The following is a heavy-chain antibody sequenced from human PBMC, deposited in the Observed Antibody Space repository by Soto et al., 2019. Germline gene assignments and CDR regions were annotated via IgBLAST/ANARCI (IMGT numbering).Heavy chain of an antibody. CDR3: ARVPDR. V-gene: IGHV4-59*12. CDR1: GDSISSDY. J-gene: IGHJ5*02. CDR2: IYHSGST. D-gene: IGHD2-2*01. Sequence: SETLSLTFSVSGDSISSDYWSWIRQPPGKGLEWIGYIYHSGSTYYNPSLKSRVTISVDRSKNQFSLKLSSVTAADTAVYYCARVPDRWGQGTLVTVSS.